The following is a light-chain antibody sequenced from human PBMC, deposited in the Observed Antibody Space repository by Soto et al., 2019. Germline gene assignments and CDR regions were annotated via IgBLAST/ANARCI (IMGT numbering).Light chain of an antibody. Sequence: QSALTQPASVSGSPGQSITISCTGTSSDVGGYDYVSWYQHHPGKAPKLIIYEVSNRPSGVSNRFSGSKSGNTASLTISGLQAEDEADYYCNSYTTSSTWMFGGGTKVTVL. J-gene: IGLJ3*02. CDR2: EVS. CDR1: SSDVGGYDY. V-gene: IGLV2-14*01. CDR3: NSYTTSSTWM.